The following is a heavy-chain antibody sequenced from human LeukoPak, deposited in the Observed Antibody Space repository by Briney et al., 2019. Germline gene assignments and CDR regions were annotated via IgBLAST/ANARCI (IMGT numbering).Heavy chain of an antibody. Sequence: GGSLRLSCVASGFTFRSYGIHWVRQAPGKGLEWLAFIWYDEITKNYADSVKGRFTISRDNAKNSLYLQMNSLRAEDTALYYCARDRGNQRGYYYYYMDVWGKGTTVTVSS. CDR3: ARDRGNQRGYYYYYMDV. CDR2: IWYDEITK. D-gene: IGHD1-14*01. V-gene: IGHV3-33*01. J-gene: IGHJ6*03. CDR1: GFTFRSYG.